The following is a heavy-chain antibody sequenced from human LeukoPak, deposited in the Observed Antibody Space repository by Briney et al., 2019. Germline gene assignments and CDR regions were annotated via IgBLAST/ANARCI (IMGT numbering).Heavy chain of an antibody. CDR2: ISGSGGST. CDR3: AKDEMGDGITGTPAPVGCFDL. Sequence: TGGSLRLSCAASGFTFSSYAMSWVRQAPGKGLGWVSAISGSGGSTYYADSVKGRFTISRDNSKNTLYLQMNSLRAEDTAVYYCAKDEMGDGITGTPAPVGCFDLWGRGTLVTVSS. D-gene: IGHD1-7*01. CDR1: GFTFSSYA. J-gene: IGHJ2*01. V-gene: IGHV3-23*01.